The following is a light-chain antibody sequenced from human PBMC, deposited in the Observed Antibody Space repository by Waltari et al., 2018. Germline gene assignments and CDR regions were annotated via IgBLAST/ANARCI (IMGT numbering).Light chain of an antibody. V-gene: IGKV3-20*01. CDR1: QSVSRS. CDR3: QHDVSLPVT. Sequence: EIVLTQSPGTLSLSPGERATLSCRASQSVSRSFAWYQQNPGQAPRLLIDGASNSTTSIPSRCSGSGSGTDFSLIISRLEPEDVAVYYWQHDVSLPVTFGQGTKVEIK. CDR2: GAS. J-gene: IGKJ1*01.